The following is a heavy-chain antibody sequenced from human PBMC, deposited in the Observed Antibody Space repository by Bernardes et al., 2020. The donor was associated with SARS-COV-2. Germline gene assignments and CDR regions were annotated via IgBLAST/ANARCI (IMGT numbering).Heavy chain of an antibody. Sequence: SETLSLTCAVSGYSISSGYYWGWIRQPPGKGLEWIGNIYHSGSTYYNPSLKSRVTISVDTSKNQFSLKLNSVTAADTAVYYCARLARSSSGWYFDLWGRGTLVTVSS. CDR3: ARLARSSSGWYFDL. V-gene: IGHV4-38-2*01. CDR1: GYSISSGYY. CDR2: IYHSGST. D-gene: IGHD6-6*01. J-gene: IGHJ2*01.